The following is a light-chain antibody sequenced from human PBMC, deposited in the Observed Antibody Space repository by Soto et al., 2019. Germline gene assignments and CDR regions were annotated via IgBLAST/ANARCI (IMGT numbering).Light chain of an antibody. Sequence: DIQMTQSPSSLSADVGDRVTISCRASQSIADYLNWYQQKPGRAPNLLIYGASKLQSGVPSRFSGSGSGTDFTLTISSLQSEDFATYFCQQSYNGPVTFGQGTRLEIK. V-gene: IGKV1-39*01. CDR2: GAS. J-gene: IGKJ5*01. CDR3: QQSYNGPVT. CDR1: QSIADY.